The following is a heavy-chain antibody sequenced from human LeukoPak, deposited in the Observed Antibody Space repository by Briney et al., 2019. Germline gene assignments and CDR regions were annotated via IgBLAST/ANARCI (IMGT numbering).Heavy chain of an antibody. CDR2: IYSGGST. J-gene: IGHJ4*02. CDR1: GFTFSSYA. V-gene: IGHV3-66*01. CDR3: ARDQTPFV. Sequence: GGSLRLSCAASGFTFSSYAMHWVRQAPGKGLEWVSVIYSGGSTYYADSVKGRFTISRDNSKNTLYLQMNSLRAEDTAVYYCARDQTPFVWGQGTLVTVSS.